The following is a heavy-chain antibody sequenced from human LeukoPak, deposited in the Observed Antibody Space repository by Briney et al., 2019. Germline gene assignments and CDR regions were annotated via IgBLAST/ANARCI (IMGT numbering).Heavy chain of an antibody. V-gene: IGHV1-69*01. D-gene: IGHD3-22*01. CDR3: ARETETHYYDSSGYYVTEYYYGMDV. CDR2: IIPIFGTA. J-gene: IGHJ6*02. Sequence: SVKVSCKASGGTFSSYAISWVRQAPGQGLEWMGGIIPIFGTANYAQKFQGRVTITADESTSTAYMELSSLRSEDTAVYYCARETETHYYDSSGYYVTEYYYGMDVWGQGTTVTVSS. CDR1: GGTFSSYA.